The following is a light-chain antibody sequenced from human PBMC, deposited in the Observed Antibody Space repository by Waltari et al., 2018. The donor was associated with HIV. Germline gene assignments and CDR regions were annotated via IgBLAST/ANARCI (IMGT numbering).Light chain of an antibody. CDR3: QQYNNWPYT. V-gene: IGKV3-15*01. CDR2: DAS. Sequence: EIVMTQSPATLWLSPGETATLSCRTRQSIATNLAWYQQKRGQAPKLLIYDASTGAAGVPPRFRGSGSGTEFNLTIDSLQSDDFAIYDCQQYNNWPYTFARGSKVEVK. J-gene: IGKJ2*01. CDR1: QSIATN.